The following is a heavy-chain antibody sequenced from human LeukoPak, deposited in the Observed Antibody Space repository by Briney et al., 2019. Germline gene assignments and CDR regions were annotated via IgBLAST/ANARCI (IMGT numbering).Heavy chain of an antibody. V-gene: IGHV1-18*01. CDR3: ARDRRNIAAAGTMGY. D-gene: IGHD6-13*01. CDR1: GYTLTSYG. CDR2: ISAYNGNT. J-gene: IGHJ4*02. Sequence: GASVKVSCKASGYTLTSYGISWVRQAPGQGLEWMGWISAYNGNTNYAQKLQGRVTMTTDTSTSTAYMELRSLRSDDTAVYYCARDRRNIAAAGTMGYWGQGTLVTVSS.